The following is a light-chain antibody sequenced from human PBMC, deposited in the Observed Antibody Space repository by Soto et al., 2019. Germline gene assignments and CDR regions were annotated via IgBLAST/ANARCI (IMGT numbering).Light chain of an antibody. CDR2: GAS. J-gene: IGKJ3*01. Sequence: EIVLTQSPGTLSLSPGERATLSCRASESVSTSYLAWYQQKPGQAPRLLTYGASGRATGIPDRFSVSASGTDFTLTISRLEPKDFAVYYCQHYGTSALFGPGTKVDIK. V-gene: IGKV3-20*01. CDR3: QHYGTSAL. CDR1: ESVSTSY.